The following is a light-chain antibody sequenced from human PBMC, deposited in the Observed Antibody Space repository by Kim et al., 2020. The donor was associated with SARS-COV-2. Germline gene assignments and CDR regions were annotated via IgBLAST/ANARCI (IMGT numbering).Light chain of an antibody. CDR1: QSISTW. Sequence: DIQMTQSPSIVSASVGDRVTITCRASQSISTWLAWYQQKPGKPPRLLIYKASTLDSGVPSRFGGSGSGTEFTLNIFGLQPDDYATYFCQEYSSHSFGQETKVDIK. V-gene: IGKV1-5*03. CDR2: KAS. J-gene: IGKJ1*01. CDR3: QEYSSHS.